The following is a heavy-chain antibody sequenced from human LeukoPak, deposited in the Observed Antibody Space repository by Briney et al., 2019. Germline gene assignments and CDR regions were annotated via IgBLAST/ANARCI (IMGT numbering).Heavy chain of an antibody. CDR3: ARVGYDYGVYLGAFDF. CDR1: GVSINIYY. D-gene: IGHD4-17*01. Sequence: SETLSLTCTVSGVSINIYYWSWTRQSAGKGLEWIGRINTSGSTNYNPSLKSRVTMSVDTSKNQFSLKLSSVTAADTAVYYCARVGYDYGVYLGAFDFWGRGTMVSVSS. J-gene: IGHJ3*01. V-gene: IGHV4-4*07. CDR2: INTSGST.